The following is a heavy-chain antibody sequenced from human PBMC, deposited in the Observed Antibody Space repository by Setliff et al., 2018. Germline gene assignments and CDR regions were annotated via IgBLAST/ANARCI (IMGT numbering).Heavy chain of an antibody. D-gene: IGHD3-10*01. Sequence: SVKVSCKVSGGTLWTYAFNWVRQAPGQGLEWVGGILPLFGSATYARKFQGRVTITADESTSTTDMEVSSLTSEDTAEYFCARGPISGSGTYYGADWGQGTLVTVSS. J-gene: IGHJ4*02. CDR3: ARGPISGSGTYYGAD. V-gene: IGHV1-69*13. CDR2: ILPLFGSA. CDR1: GGTLWTYA.